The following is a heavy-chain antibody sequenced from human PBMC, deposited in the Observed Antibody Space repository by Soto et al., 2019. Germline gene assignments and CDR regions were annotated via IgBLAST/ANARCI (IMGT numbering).Heavy chain of an antibody. CDR1: GGSISSYY. CDR2: FYYSGST. Sequence: PSETLSLTCTVSGGSISSYYWSWIRQPSGKGLEWIGYFYYSGSTNYNPSLKSRVTISVYTSKNQFSLKLSSVTAADTAVYYCAREFSTVTNYGMDGWGQGTTVTVSS. V-gene: IGHV4-59*01. J-gene: IGHJ6*02. CDR3: AREFSTVTNYGMDG. D-gene: IGHD4-17*01.